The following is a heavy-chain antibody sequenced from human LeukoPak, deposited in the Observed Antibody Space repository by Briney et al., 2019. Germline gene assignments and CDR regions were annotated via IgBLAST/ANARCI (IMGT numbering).Heavy chain of an antibody. CDR2: IKQDGSQK. Sequence: GGSPRLSCAASGFSFSIYRMNWVRQAPGKGLEWVANIKQDGSQKNYVDSVKGRFTISRDNAKKSLYLQMNSLRGEDTAVYFCARGGTYDIWGQGTRVTVSS. CDR3: ARGGTYDI. CDR1: GFSFSIYR. J-gene: IGHJ3*02. V-gene: IGHV3-7*01.